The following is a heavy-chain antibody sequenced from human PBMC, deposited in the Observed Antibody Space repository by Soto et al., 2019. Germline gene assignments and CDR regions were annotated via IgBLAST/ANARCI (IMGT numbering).Heavy chain of an antibody. D-gene: IGHD3-10*01. V-gene: IGHV4-34*01. CDR3: ARGPAGTVRGVFNV. CDR1: GGAFSGYS. J-gene: IGHJ3*01. CDR2: IDHGGST. Sequence: SETLSLTCAVSGGAFSGYSWTWVRQPPGKGPEWIGEIDHGGSTTYNPSLKSRVTISVDTSKNKFSLKLSSVTAADTAVYYCARGPAGTVRGVFNVWGQGTMVTVSS.